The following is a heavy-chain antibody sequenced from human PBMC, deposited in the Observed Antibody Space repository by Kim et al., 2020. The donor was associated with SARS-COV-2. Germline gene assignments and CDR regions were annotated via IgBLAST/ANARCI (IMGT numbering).Heavy chain of an antibody. J-gene: IGHJ3*02. CDR2: SGST. V-gene: IGHV4-59*01. Sequence: SGSTNYHPTLKGPVTISLDPPKNQFSLKLNSVTAADTAVYYCARNNALDIWGQGTMVTVSS. CDR3: ARNNALDI.